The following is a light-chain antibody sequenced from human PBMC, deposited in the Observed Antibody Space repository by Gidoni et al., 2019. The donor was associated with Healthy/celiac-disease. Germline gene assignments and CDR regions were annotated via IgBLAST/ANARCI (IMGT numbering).Light chain of an antibody. CDR2: AAS. CDR3: QQLNSYSCS. Sequence: DIQLTQSPSFLSASVGDRVTITCRASQGISSYLAWYQQKPGKAPKLLVYAASTLQSGVPSRFSGSGSGTEFTLPISSLQPEDFATYYCQQLNSYSCSFGQGTKLEIK. J-gene: IGKJ2*04. CDR1: QGISSY. V-gene: IGKV1-9*01.